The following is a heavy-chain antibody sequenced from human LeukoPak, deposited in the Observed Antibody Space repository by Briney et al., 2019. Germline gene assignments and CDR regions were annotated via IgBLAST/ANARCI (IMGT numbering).Heavy chain of an antibody. D-gene: IGHD3-10*01. CDR3: ARDERAGSGSYKYYYYGMDV. Sequence: ASVKVSCMASGYTFTSYGISWVRQAPGQGLEWMGWISAYNGNTNYAQKLQGRVTMTTDTSTSTAYMELRSLRSDDTAVYYCARDERAGSGSYKYYYYGMDVWGKGTTVTVSS. V-gene: IGHV1-18*04. J-gene: IGHJ6*04. CDR1: GYTFTSYG. CDR2: ISAYNGNT.